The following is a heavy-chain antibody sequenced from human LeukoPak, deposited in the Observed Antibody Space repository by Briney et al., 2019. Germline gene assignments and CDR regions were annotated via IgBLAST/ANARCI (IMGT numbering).Heavy chain of an antibody. CDR3: ARHAFRGYCSSTSCYGWFDP. D-gene: IGHD2-2*01. Sequence: PSETLSLTCTVSGGSISSSSYYWGWIRQPPGKGLEWIGSIYYSGSTYYNPSLKSRVTISVDTSNNQFSLKLSSVTAADTAVYYCARHAFRGYCSSTSCYGWFDPWGQGTLVTVSS. CDR2: IYYSGST. J-gene: IGHJ5*02. CDR1: GGSISSSSYY. V-gene: IGHV4-39*01.